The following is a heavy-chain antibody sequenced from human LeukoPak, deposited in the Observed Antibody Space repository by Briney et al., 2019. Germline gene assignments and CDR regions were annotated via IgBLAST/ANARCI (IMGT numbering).Heavy chain of an antibody. J-gene: IGHJ3*02. CDR1: GFTFSSYA. CDR2: ISYDGTNK. Sequence: GGSLRLSCAASGFTFSSYAMHWVRQAPGKGLEWVAIISYDGTNKYYADSVKGRFTISRDNSKNTLFLQMNSLRAEDTAVYYCARSNYYDSRSWGFDIWGQGTMVTVSS. V-gene: IGHV3-30*04. CDR3: ARSNYYDSRSWGFDI. D-gene: IGHD3-22*01.